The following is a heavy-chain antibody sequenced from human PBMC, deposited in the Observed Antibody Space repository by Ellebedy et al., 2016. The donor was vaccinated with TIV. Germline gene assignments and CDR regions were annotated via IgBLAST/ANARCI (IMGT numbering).Heavy chain of an antibody. V-gene: IGHV3-23*01. J-gene: IGHJ4*02. Sequence: GGSLRLSCAASGFSFTSYTMTWVRQTPGKGLEWVSGISASGGSTYYADSVKGRLTISRDNSKNTLYLQMNSLRAEDTAVYYCARHSSGVDYWGQGTLVTVSS. D-gene: IGHD3-22*01. CDR3: ARHSSGVDY. CDR2: ISASGGST. CDR1: GFSFTSYT.